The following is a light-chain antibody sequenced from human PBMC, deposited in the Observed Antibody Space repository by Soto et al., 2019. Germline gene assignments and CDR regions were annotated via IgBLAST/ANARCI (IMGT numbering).Light chain of an antibody. CDR1: STDVGGYNY. CDR3: SSYTSSSPYV. J-gene: IGLJ1*01. CDR2: EVS. V-gene: IGLV2-14*01. Sequence: QSALTQPASVPGSPGQSITISCTGTSTDVGGYNYVSWYQQQPGQAPKLIISEVSNRPSGISNRFSGSKSGNTASLTISGLQAEDEADYFCSSYTSSSPYVFGSGTKVTVL.